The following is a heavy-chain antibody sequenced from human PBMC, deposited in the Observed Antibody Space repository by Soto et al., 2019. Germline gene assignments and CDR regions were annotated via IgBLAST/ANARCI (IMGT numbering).Heavy chain of an antibody. CDR2: MSPNSGRT. V-gene: IGHV1-8*01. CDR3: ARGKPYTIDY. D-gene: IGHD2-2*02. CDR1: GYTFSNYD. J-gene: IGHJ4*02. Sequence: QVQLVQSGAEVKKPGASVKVSCKASGYTFSNYDINWVRQATGQGLEWMGWMSPNSGRTGYAQKFQGRVTMTRNSSSSIAYMELSSLRSEDTAVYYCARGKPYTIDYWGQGTLVTVSS.